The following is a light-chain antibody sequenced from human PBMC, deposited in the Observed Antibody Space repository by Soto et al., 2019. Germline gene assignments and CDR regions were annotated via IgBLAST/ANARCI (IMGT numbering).Light chain of an antibody. Sequence: DIQTTQSPSTLSGSVGDRVTITCRASQTISSWLAWYRQKPGKAPKLLIYKASTLKSGVPSRFSGSGSGTEFTLTISSLQPDDFATYYCQHYNSYSEAFGQGTKVDIK. V-gene: IGKV1-5*03. CDR3: QHYNSYSEA. CDR1: QTISSW. CDR2: KAS. J-gene: IGKJ1*01.